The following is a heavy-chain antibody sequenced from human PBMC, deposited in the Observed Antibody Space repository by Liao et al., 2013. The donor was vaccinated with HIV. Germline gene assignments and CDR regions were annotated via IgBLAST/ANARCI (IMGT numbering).Heavy chain of an antibody. CDR3: ASHSVWYDSFY. CDR1: GGSISSNTSN. V-gene: IGHV4-39*02. J-gene: IGHJ4*02. D-gene: IGHD6-19*01. Sequence: QLQLQESGPGLVKPSETLSLTCTVSGGSISSNTSNWVWIRQPPGKGLEWIGEINHSGSPNYNPSLKSRVTLSVDTSKNHFSLKLSSVTAADTAVYYCASHSVWYDSFYWGPGTLVTVSS. CDR2: INHSGSP.